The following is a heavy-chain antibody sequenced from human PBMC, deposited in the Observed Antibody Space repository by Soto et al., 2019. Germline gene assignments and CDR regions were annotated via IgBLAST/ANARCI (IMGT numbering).Heavy chain of an antibody. CDR2: IYYSGST. CDR3: ARHSRSIDYGSGSYSSDH. D-gene: IGHD3-10*01. V-gene: IGHV4-39*01. CDR1: GGSITSSASY. Sequence: QLQLQESGPGLVKPSETLSLTCTVSGGSITSSASYWGWIRQPPGKGLEWIGTIYYSGSTYYNPPLQSRVSISVDTSKNQLSLKLTSVTAADTAVYYCARHSRSIDYGSGSYSSDHWGQGTLVTVSS. J-gene: IGHJ4*02.